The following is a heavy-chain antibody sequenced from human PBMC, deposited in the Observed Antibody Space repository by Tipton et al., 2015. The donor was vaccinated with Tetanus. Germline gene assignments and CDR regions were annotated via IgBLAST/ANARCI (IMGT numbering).Heavy chain of an antibody. V-gene: IGHV4-39*01. CDR1: GGSISSSSYY. CDR3: ARVGIYERTTSGRYYFDY. CDR2: IYYSGST. Sequence: TLSLTCTVSGGSISSSSYYWGWIRQPPGKGLEWIGSIYYSGSTYYNPSLKSRVTISVDTSKNQFSLKLSSVTAADTAVYYCARVGIYERTTSGRYYFDYWGQGTLVTVSS. D-gene: IGHD6-19*01. J-gene: IGHJ4*02.